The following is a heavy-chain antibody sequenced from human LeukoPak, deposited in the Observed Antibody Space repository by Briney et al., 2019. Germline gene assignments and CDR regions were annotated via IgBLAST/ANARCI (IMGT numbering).Heavy chain of an antibody. V-gene: IGHV3-30-3*01. CDR2: ISYDGSNK. Sequence: GGSLRLSCAASGFTFSSYAMHWVRQAPGKGLEWVAVISYDGSNKYYADSVKGRFTISRDNSKNTLDLQMNSLRVEDTAVYYCARTSGYNSSWYDNWFDPWGQGTLVTVSS. D-gene: IGHD6-13*01. J-gene: IGHJ5*02. CDR1: GFTFSSYA. CDR3: ARTSGYNSSWYDNWFDP.